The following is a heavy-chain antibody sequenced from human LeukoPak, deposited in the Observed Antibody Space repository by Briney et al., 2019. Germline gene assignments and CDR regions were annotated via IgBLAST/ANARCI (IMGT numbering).Heavy chain of an antibody. V-gene: IGHV3-33*08. CDR1: GFTFDDYA. CDR3: ARSSSLLWFGELLS. D-gene: IGHD3-10*01. CDR2: IWYDGSNK. J-gene: IGHJ5*02. Sequence: GRSLRLSCEASGFTFDDYAMHWVRQAPGRGLEWVAVIWYDGSNKYYADSVKGRFTISRDNSKNTLYLQMNSLRAEDTAVYYCARSSSLLWFGELLSWGQGTLVTVSS.